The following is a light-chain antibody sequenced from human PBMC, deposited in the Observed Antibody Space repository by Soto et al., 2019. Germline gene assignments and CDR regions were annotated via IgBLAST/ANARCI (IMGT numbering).Light chain of an antibody. V-gene: IGKV1-12*01. Sequence: DIQVTQSPSSVSASVGDRVTITCRTSQDVSSWLAWYQQKPGKAPELLIYSASTLQTGVPSRFSGCRSGTDFTLTISSLQPEDFATYYCQPANSFPLTFGGGTKVEIK. CDR2: SAS. CDR3: QPANSFPLT. J-gene: IGKJ4*01. CDR1: QDVSSW.